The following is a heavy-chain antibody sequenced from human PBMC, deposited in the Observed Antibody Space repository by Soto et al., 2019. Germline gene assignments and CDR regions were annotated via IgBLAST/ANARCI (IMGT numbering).Heavy chain of an antibody. CDR3: ARGERAYCGGDCYCPYGMGV. V-gene: IGHV1-69*13. Sequence: ASVKVSCKASGGTFSSYAISWVRQAPGQGLEWMGGIIPIFDTANYAQKFQGRVTITADESTSTAYMELSSLRSEDTAVYYCARGERAYCGGDCYCPYGMGVWGQGTTVTVSS. CDR1: GGTFSSYA. J-gene: IGHJ6*02. CDR2: IIPIFDTA. D-gene: IGHD2-21*02.